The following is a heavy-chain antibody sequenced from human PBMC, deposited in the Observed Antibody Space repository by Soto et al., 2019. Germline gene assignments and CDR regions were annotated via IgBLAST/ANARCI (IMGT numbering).Heavy chain of an antibody. CDR2: IYYSGTT. CDR1: GYSISSSNW. Sequence: QVQLQESGPGLVKPSDTLSLTCAVSGYSISSSNWWGWIRQPPGKGLEWIGYIYYSGTTYYNPSLQSRVTMSVDTSKNQFSLKLTSVTAVDAAVYYCARREIQGPIDYWGQGTLVTVSS. J-gene: IGHJ4*02. D-gene: IGHD1-26*01. V-gene: IGHV4-28*01. CDR3: ARREIQGPIDY.